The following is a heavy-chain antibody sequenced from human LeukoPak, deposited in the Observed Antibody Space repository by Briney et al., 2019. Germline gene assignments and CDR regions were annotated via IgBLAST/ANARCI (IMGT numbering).Heavy chain of an antibody. V-gene: IGHV4-34*01. CDR2: INHSGST. J-gene: IGHJ3*02. CDR1: GGSFSGYY. CDR3: AGVVIYYDSSGYFLDAFDI. Sequence: SETLSLTCAVYGGSFSGYYWSWIRQPPGKGLEWIGEINHSGSTNYNPSLKSRVTISVDTSKNQFSLKLSSVTAADTAVYYCAGVVIYYDSSGYFLDAFDIWGQGTMVTVSS. D-gene: IGHD3-22*01.